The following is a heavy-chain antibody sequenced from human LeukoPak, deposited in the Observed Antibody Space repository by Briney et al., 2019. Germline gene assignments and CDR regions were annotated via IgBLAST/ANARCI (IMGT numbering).Heavy chain of an antibody. D-gene: IGHD2-2*01. Sequence: GASVNVSCKASGYTLTGYYMHWVRQAPGKGLEWMGWINPNSGDTNYAQKFQGRVTMTRDTSISTAYMELSRLRSDDTAVYYWARVGHGGYCSSTSWSEFDPWGQGTLVTVSS. CDR3: ARVGHGGYCSSTSWSEFDP. J-gene: IGHJ5*02. CDR1: GYTLTGYY. CDR2: INPNSGDT. V-gene: IGHV1-2*02.